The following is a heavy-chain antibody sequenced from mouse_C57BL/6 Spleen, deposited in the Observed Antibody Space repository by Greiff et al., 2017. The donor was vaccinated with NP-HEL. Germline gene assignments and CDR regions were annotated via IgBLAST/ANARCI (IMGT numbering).Heavy chain of an antibody. CDR2: INYDGSST. D-gene: IGHD3-1*01. V-gene: IGHV5-16*01. CDR3: ARAPRGKKPYYFDY. CDR1: GFTFSDYY. Sequence: EVQRVESEGGLVQPGSSMKLSCTASGFTFSDYYMAWVRQVPEKGLEWVANINYDGSSTYYLDSLKSRFIISRDNAKNILYLQMSSLKSEDTATYYCARAPRGKKPYYFDYWGQGTTLTVSS. J-gene: IGHJ2*01.